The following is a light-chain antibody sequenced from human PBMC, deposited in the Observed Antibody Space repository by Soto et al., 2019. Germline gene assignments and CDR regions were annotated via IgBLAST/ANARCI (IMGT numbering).Light chain of an antibody. Sequence: EIVLTQSPGTLSLSPGERATLSCRANQSVSSSYLAWYQQKPGQAPRLLIYGASNRATGIPDRFSGSGSGTDFTLTISRLETEDFAVYYCQQYGSSPRTFGQGTKLDIK. CDR2: GAS. CDR3: QQYGSSPRT. J-gene: IGKJ2*01. CDR1: QSVSSSY. V-gene: IGKV3-20*01.